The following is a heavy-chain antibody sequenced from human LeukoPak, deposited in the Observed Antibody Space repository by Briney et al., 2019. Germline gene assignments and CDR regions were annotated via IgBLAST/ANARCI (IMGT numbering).Heavy chain of an antibody. D-gene: IGHD1-20*01. Sequence: GGSLRLSCAASRFTFSSYAMHWVRQAPGKGLEWVAVISYDGSNKYYADSVKGRFTISRDNSKNTLYLQMNSLRAEDTAVYYCARYGINWNYVDYWGQGTLVTVSS. CDR1: RFTFSSYA. CDR3: ARYGINWNYVDY. V-gene: IGHV3-30-3*01. J-gene: IGHJ4*02. CDR2: ISYDGSNK.